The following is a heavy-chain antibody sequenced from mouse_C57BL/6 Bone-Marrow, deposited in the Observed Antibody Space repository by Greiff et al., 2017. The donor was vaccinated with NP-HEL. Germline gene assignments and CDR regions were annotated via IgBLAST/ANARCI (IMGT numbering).Heavy chain of an antibody. CDR3: AREGGIDGGFYGNYVLFAY. D-gene: IGHD2-1*01. CDR1: GYTFTSYW. J-gene: IGHJ3*01. Sequence: QVQLQQPGAELVKPGASVKLSCKASGYTFTSYWMQWVKQRPGQGLEWIGEIDPSDSYTNYIQKFKGKATLTVDTSSSTAYMQLSSLTSEDSAVYYCAREGGIDGGFYGNYVLFAYWGQGTLVTVSA. V-gene: IGHV1-50*01. CDR2: IDPSDSYT.